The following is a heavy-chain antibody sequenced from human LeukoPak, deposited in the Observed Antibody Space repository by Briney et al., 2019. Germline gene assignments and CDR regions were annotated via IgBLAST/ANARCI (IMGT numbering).Heavy chain of an antibody. CDR2: ISGSGGST. D-gene: IGHD3-22*01. Sequence: GGSLRLSCAASGFTFSSYAMSWVRQAPGKGLEWVSAISGSGGSTYYADSVKGRFTISRDNSRNTLYLQMNSLRAEDTAVYYCAKHLNYYDSSGTRRNFDYWGQGTLVTVSS. CDR3: AKHLNYYDSSGTRRNFDY. J-gene: IGHJ4*02. CDR1: GFTFSSYA. V-gene: IGHV3-23*01.